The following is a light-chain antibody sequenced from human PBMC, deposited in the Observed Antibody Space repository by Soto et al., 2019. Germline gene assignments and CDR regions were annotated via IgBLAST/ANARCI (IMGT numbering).Light chain of an antibody. CDR3: QQYGSSPFT. V-gene: IGKV3-20*01. CDR2: GAY. Sequence: EIVLTQSPGTLSLSPGERATLSCRASQRVSSNFLAWYQQKPGQAPRLPIYGAYNRATGIPDRFSGSGSGTDFTLTISRLEPEDFAVYYCQQYGSSPFTFGPGTKVDIK. CDR1: QRVSSNF. J-gene: IGKJ3*01.